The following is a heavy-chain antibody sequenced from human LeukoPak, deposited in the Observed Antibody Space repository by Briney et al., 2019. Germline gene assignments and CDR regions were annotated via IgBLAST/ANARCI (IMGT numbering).Heavy chain of an antibody. Sequence: GVSVKVSCKASGYTFTSYGISWVRQAPGQGLEWMGWISAYNGNTNYAQKLQGRVTMTTDTSTSTAYMELRRLRSDDTAVYYCARLAPNRYYYDSSGYRDYWGQGTLVTVSS. D-gene: IGHD3-22*01. CDR2: ISAYNGNT. V-gene: IGHV1-18*01. J-gene: IGHJ4*02. CDR1: GYTFTSYG. CDR3: ARLAPNRYYYDSSGYRDY.